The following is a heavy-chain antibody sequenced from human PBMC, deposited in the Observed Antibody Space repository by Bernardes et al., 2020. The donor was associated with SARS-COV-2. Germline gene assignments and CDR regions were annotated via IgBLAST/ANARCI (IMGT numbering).Heavy chain of an antibody. CDR3: ARGFVVVGATYFDY. CDR1: GFTFSSYS. J-gene: IGHJ4*02. Sequence: GSLRLSCAASGFTFSSYSMNWVRQAPGKGLEWVSYISSSSSTIYYADSVKGRFTISRDNAKNSLYLQMNSLRAEDTAVYYCARGFVVVGATYFDYWGQGTLVTVSS. CDR2: ISSSSSTI. D-gene: IGHD1-26*01. V-gene: IGHV3-48*01.